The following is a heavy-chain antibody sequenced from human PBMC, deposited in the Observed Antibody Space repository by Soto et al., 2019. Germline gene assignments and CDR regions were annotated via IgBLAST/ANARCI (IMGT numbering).Heavy chain of an antibody. CDR1: GYTFSGYY. J-gene: IGHJ1*01. D-gene: IGHD6-6*01. CDR3: AIEGSSSSKYFQH. V-gene: IGHV1-2*02. Sequence: GASVKVSCKASGYTFSGYYIHWVRQAPGQGLDWMGWINPNSGGTKYAQKFQGRVTMTRDTSISTAYMELSRLRSDDTAVYYCAIEGSSSSKYFQHWGQGTLVTVSS. CDR2: INPNSGGT.